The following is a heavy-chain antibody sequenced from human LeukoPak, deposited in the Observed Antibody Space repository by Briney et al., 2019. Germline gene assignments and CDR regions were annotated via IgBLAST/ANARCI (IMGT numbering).Heavy chain of an antibody. V-gene: IGHV3-53*01. CDR1: GFTVSSNY. J-gene: IGHJ5*02. Sequence: HAGGSLRLSCAASGFTVSSNYMSWVRQAPGKRLEWVSVIYSGGSTYYADSAKGRFSISRDNSKNTLYLQMNSLRAEDTAVYYCARAAGTLGWFDPWGQGTLVTVSS. CDR3: ARAAGTLGWFDP. D-gene: IGHD6-13*01. CDR2: IYSGGST.